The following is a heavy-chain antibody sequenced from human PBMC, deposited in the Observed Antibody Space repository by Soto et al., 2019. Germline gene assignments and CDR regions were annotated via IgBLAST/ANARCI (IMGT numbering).Heavy chain of an antibody. CDR3: TTNDY. CDR1: GFNFSDAW. Sequence: QLVESGGDLGTPGVSLRLSCVASGFNFSDAWMTWVRQAPGKGLEWVGRIKDRDYGGTADYAASVKGRFTMSRDDSTNMLFLQMNSLKSEDTAVYYCTTNDYWGQGTQVTVSS. J-gene: IGHJ4*02. CDR2: IKDRDYGGTA. V-gene: IGHV3-15*01.